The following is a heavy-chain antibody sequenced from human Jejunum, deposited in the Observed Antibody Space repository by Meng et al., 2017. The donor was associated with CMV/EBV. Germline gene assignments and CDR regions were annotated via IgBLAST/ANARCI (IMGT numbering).Heavy chain of an antibody. CDR1: GCPFSSTSYR. CDR3: VRVDTMTTFLLDS. V-gene: IGHV4-39*07. J-gene: IGHJ4*02. D-gene: IGHD4-11*01. Sequence: GCPFSSTSYRWGWVRQSPGKGLGWVCSISYTGNTYYNPSLESRLTISVDRSKNQFSLRLTTATAADAAVYYCVRVDTMTTFLLDSWGQGTLVTVSS. CDR2: ISYTGNT.